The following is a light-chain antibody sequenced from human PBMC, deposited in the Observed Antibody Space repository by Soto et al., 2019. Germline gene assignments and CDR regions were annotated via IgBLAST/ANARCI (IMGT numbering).Light chain of an antibody. CDR1: SSDVGSYNL. Sequence: QSALTQPASVSGSPGQSITISCTGTSSDVGSYNLVSWYQQHPGKAPKLMIYEVTNRPSGVSSRFSGSRSGNTASLTISGLQAEDEADYYCCSYAGTSTFVVCGGGTKLTVL. V-gene: IGLV2-23*02. CDR3: CSYAGTSTFVV. CDR2: EVT. J-gene: IGLJ2*01.